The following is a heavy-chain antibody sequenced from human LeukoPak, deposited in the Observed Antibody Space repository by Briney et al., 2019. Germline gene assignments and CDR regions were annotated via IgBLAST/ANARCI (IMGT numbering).Heavy chain of an antibody. CDR1: GGSFSGYY. CDR3: ARGNSHFDY. CDR2: IYYSGST. J-gene: IGHJ4*02. Sequence: SETLSLTCAVYGGSFSGYYWSWIRQPPGKGLEWIGYIYYSGSTNYNPSLKSRVTISVDTSKNQFSLKLSSVTAADTAVYYCARGNSHFDYWGQGTLVTVSS. V-gene: IGHV4-59*08. D-gene: IGHD4-4*01.